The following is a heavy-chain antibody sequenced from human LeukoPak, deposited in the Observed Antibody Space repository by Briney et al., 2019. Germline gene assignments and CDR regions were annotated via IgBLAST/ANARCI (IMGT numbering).Heavy chain of an antibody. CDR1: GGSISSYY. V-gene: IGHV4-59*06. D-gene: IGHD5-12*01. CDR2: IYYSGTT. Sequence: SETLSLTCTVSGGSISSYYWSWIRQLPGKGLEWIGYIYYSGTTYYNPSLQSRVMLSVNTSKNQFSLRLSSVTAADTAVYYCARDSSGYGAMDYWGQGTLVTVSS. J-gene: IGHJ4*02. CDR3: ARDSSGYGAMDY.